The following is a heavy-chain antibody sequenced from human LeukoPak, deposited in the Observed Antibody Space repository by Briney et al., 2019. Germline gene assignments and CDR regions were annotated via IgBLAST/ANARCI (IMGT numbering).Heavy chain of an antibody. CDR1: GYTFTSYY. D-gene: IGHD6-19*01. CDR2: IIPIFGTA. J-gene: IGHJ4*02. V-gene: IGHV1-69*13. Sequence: ASVKVSCKASGYTFTSYYMHWVRQAPGQGLEWMGGIIPIFGTANYAQKFQGRVTITADESTSTAYMELSSLRSEDTAVYYCARGWSSGWQDFDYWGQGTLVTVSS. CDR3: ARGWSSGWQDFDY.